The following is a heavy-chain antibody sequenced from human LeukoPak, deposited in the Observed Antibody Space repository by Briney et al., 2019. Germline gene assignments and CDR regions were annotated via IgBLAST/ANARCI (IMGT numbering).Heavy chain of an antibody. D-gene: IGHD3-10*01. CDR2: IINDGSST. CDR1: GFNFKNYW. Sequence: PGGSLRLSCAASGFNFKNYWMHWVRQAPGKGLEWVSRIINDGSSTTYADSVKGRFTISRDNAKDTLYLQMNSLRVEDTAVYYCARVSQWFGELYFDYWGQGTLVTVSS. V-gene: IGHV3-74*01. J-gene: IGHJ4*02. CDR3: ARVSQWFGELYFDY.